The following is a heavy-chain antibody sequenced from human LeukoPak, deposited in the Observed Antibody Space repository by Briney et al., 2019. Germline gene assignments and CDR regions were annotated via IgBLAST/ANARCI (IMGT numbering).Heavy chain of an antibody. Sequence: GESLKISCKGSGYTFSSYWIGWVRQMPGKGLGLMGIIYPGDSDTRYSPSLQGQVTISVDTSIGTAYLQWSSLKPSDLASYYCARQNDFRLDYWGHGTLVTVSS. D-gene: IGHD3-3*01. J-gene: IGHJ4*01. CDR2: IYPGDSDT. CDR3: ARQNDFRLDY. V-gene: IGHV5-51*01. CDR1: GYTFSSYW.